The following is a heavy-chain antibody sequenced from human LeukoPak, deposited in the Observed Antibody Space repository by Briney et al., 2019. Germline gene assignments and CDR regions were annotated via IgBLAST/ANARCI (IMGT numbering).Heavy chain of an antibody. Sequence: PSETLSLTCTVSGGSISSHYWSWIRQPPGKGLGWIGYIYYSGSTNYNPSLKSRVTISVDTSKNQFSLKLSSVTAADTAVFYCAKGVGGLPDQPLLYPAGRPPTEAGYYFDYWGQGTLVTVSS. D-gene: IGHD2-2*02. CDR2: IYYSGST. J-gene: IGHJ4*02. V-gene: IGHV4-59*08. CDR1: GGSISSHY. CDR3: AKGVGGLPDQPLLYPAGRPPTEAGYYFDY.